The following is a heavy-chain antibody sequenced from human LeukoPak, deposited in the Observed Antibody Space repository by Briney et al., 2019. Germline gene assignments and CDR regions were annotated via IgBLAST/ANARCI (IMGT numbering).Heavy chain of an antibody. CDR2: ISWDGGST. D-gene: IGHD6-19*01. CDR3: AKDSSGWYHWFDP. Sequence: GGSLRLSCVASGFTFDDYTMHWVRQAPGKGLEWVSLISWDGGSTYYADSVKGRFTISRDNSKNSLYLQMNSLRTEDTALYYCAKDSSGWYHWFDPWGQGTLVTVSS. CDR1: GFTFDDYT. J-gene: IGHJ5*02. V-gene: IGHV3-43*01.